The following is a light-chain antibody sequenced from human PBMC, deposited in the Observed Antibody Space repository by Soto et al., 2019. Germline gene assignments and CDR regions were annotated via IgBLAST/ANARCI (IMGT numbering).Light chain of an antibody. CDR1: QSISSW. CDR2: DAS. CDR3: LHYNTYSHT. V-gene: IGKV1-5*01. J-gene: IGKJ1*01. Sequence: IQITQSPSTLSASVGDSVTISCLSSQSISSWFAWYQQKPGKSPKLLIYDASSLESRVPSRFSGSVSGTEFNLTISSMQPHDIATYYCLHYNTYSHTFGXG.